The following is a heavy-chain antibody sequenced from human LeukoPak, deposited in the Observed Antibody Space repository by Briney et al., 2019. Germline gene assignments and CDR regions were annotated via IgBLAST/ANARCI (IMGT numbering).Heavy chain of an antibody. V-gene: IGHV3-23*01. CDR1: GFTFSGYA. J-gene: IGHJ5*02. CDR2: ITGSGARS. Sequence: PGASLRLSCATSGFTFSGYAMNWVRLAPGKGLQWVSTITGSGARSYYADSVKGRFTISRDNSQNTLYLQMNSLRAEDTAVYYCARDNVKTAFDPWGQGTLVTVSS. CDR3: ARDNVKTAFDP. D-gene: IGHD1-1*01.